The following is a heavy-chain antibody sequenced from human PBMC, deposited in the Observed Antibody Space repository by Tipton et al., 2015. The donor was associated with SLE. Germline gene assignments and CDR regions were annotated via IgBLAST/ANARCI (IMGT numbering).Heavy chain of an antibody. V-gene: IGHV4-38-2*01. Sequence: TLSLTCAVSGYPISSGYYWGWIRQPPGKGLEWIGSIYHSGSTYYNPSLKSRVTISVDTSKNQFSLKLSSVTAADTAVYYCARGHTAMVGSLYYYGMDVWGQGTTVTVSS. D-gene: IGHD5-18*01. CDR2: IYHSGST. CDR3: ARGHTAMVGSLYYYGMDV. J-gene: IGHJ6*02. CDR1: GYPISSGYY.